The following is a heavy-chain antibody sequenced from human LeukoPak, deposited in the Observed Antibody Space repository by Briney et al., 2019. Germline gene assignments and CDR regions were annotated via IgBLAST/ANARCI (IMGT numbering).Heavy chain of an antibody. CDR3: ARVRVGTTNYFDY. V-gene: IGHV3-7*04. D-gene: IGHD1-26*01. CDR2: INQDGSEK. CDR1: GFTFSSYW. Sequence: GGSLRLSCAASGFTFSSYWMSWVRQAPGKGLEWVANINQDGSEKYYVDSVRGRFTISRDNAKNSLCLQMDSLRAEDTAVYYCARVRVGTTNYFDYWGQGTLVTASS. J-gene: IGHJ4*02.